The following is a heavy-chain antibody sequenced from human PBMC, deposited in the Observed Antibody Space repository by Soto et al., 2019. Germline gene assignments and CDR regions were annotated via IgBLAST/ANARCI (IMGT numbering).Heavy chain of an antibody. CDR1: GGSFGNSA. CDR2: FIPVYRTL. D-gene: IGHD3-3*01. J-gene: IGHJ4*02. Sequence: QVLLVQSGAEVKKPGSSVKISCKASGGSFGNSAINWVRQTPGQGLEWLGGFIPVYRTLNYAQKFQGRVTITADEYTGTAYMTLNSRVSNDTAVYYCATGVIWIGYFTVDSWGQGTRVTVSS. CDR3: ATGVIWIGYFTVDS. V-gene: IGHV1-69*01.